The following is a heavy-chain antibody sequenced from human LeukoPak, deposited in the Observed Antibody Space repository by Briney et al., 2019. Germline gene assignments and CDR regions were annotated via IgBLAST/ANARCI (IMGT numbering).Heavy chain of an antibody. CDR3: ARPYYDSSGYLADL. D-gene: IGHD3-22*01. CDR1: GITLSNYG. V-gene: IGHV3-23*01. CDR2: ISDSGGRT. Sequence: GGSLRLSCAVSGITLSNYGMSWVRQAPGKGLEWVAGISDSGGRTNYADSVKGRFTISRDNPKNTLYLQMNSLRAEDTAVYYCARPYYDSSGYLADLWGQGTLVTVSS. J-gene: IGHJ5*02.